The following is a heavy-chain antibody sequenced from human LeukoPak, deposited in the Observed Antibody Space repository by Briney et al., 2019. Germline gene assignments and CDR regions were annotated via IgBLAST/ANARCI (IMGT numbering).Heavy chain of an antibody. CDR3: ARDLPAATEFYYYYGMDV. CDR2: IYTSGST. J-gene: IGHJ6*02. D-gene: IGHD2-2*01. CDR1: GGSFSGYY. Sequence: PSETLSLTCAVYGGSFSGYYWSWIRQPAGKGLEWIGRIYTSGSTNYNPSLKSRVTMSVDTSKNQFSLKLSSVTAADTALYYCARDLPAATEFYYYYGMDVWGQGTTVTVSS. V-gene: IGHV4-4*07.